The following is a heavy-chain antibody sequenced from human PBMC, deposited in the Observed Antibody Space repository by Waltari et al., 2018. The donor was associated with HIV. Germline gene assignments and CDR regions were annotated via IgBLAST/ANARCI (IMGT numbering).Heavy chain of an antibody. CDR2: IKQDGSEK. J-gene: IGHJ4*02. CDR3: ARGGFYGSGSKVN. V-gene: IGHV3-7*04. Sequence: EVQLVASGGGLVQPGGSLRRPCAAAGFTLSSTWSSWVRQAPGKGLEWVANIKQDGSEKYYVDSVNGRFTISRDNAENSLYLQMNSLRAEDTAVYYCARGGFYGSGSKVNWGQGTLVTVSS. D-gene: IGHD3-10*01. CDR1: GFTLSSTW.